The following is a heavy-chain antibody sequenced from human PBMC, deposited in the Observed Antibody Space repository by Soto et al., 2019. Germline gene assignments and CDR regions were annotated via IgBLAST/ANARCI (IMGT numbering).Heavy chain of an antibody. CDR1: GGSVSSGSYY. V-gene: IGHV4-61*01. CDR2: IYYSGST. D-gene: IGHD3-10*01. CDR3: ARENYYCSGTRYFDL. Sequence: QVQLQESGPGLVKPSETLSLPCTVSGGSVSSGSYYWSWIRRPPGKGLEWIGYIYYSGSTNYNPPRKSRVTRSVDTSKNQSSLNLSSVTAADTAVYYCARENYYCSGTRYFDLWGRGTLVAVSS. J-gene: IGHJ2*01.